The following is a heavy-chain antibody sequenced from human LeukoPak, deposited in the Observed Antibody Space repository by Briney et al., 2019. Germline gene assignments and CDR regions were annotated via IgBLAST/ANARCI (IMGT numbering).Heavy chain of an antibody. J-gene: IGHJ4*02. D-gene: IGHD4-11*01. V-gene: IGHV4-31*03. CDR3: ARGEGTTVTWDY. CDR1: GGSISSGGYY. Sequence: SETLSLTCTVSGGSISSGGYYWSWIRQHPGKGLEWIGYIYYSGNTYYNPSLKSRVTISVDTSKNQFSLKPSSVTAADTAVYYCARGEGTTVTWDYWGQGTLVAVSS. CDR2: IYYSGNT.